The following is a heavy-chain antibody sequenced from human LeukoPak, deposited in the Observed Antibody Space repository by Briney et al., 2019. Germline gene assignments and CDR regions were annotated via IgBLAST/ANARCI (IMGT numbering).Heavy chain of an antibody. J-gene: IGHJ5*02. CDR1: GHTFIGYY. Sequence: ASVKVSCKASGHTFIGYYMHWERQAPGQGLEWMGWINPNSGGTNYAQKFQGRVTMTRDTSISTAYMELSRLRSDDTAVYYCARSPYYYDSSGDYWFDPWGQGTLVTVSS. CDR3: ARSPYYYDSSGDYWFDP. V-gene: IGHV1-2*02. CDR2: INPNSGGT. D-gene: IGHD3-22*01.